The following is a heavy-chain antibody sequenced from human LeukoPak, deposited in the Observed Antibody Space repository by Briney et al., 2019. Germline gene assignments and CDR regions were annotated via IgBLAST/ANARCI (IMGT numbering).Heavy chain of an antibody. D-gene: IGHD5-12*01. V-gene: IGHV3-9*01. CDR3: AKVPHSGYGPYYFDY. CDR2: ISWNSGSI. CDR1: GFTFDDYA. J-gene: IGHJ4*02. Sequence: PGGSLRLSCAASGFTFDDYAMHWVRQAPGKGLEWVSGISWNSGSIGYADSVKGRFTISRDNAKNSLYLQMNSLRAEDTALYYCAKVPHSGYGPYYFDYWGQGTLVTVSS.